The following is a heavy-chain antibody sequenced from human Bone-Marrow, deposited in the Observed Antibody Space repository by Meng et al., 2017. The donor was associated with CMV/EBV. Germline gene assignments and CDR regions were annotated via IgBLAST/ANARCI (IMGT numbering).Heavy chain of an antibody. CDR2: IHSDGSST. Sequence: GESLKISCAASGFSFSSYWMHWVRQAPGKGLVWVAHIHSDGSSTTYADSVKGRFTISRDNAKNTVFLQMHSLGVEDTGVYYCARDNIVVVPAAPAYYYYGMDVWGQGTTVTVSS. D-gene: IGHD2-2*01. V-gene: IGHV3-74*01. J-gene: IGHJ6*02. CDR1: GFSFSSYW. CDR3: ARDNIVVVPAAPAYYYYGMDV.